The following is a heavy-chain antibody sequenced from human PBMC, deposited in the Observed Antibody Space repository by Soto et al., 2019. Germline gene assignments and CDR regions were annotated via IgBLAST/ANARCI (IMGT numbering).Heavy chain of an antibody. Sequence: SVKVSCKASGYTCTMYGISCVLQAPGQGLEWMGWISAYDGNTNYAQKLQGRVTMTTDTSTSTAYMELRSLRSDDTAVYYCARDASGYYDFDYWGQGTLVTVSS. V-gene: IGHV1-18*04. CDR1: GYTCTMYG. D-gene: IGHD3-3*01. J-gene: IGHJ4*02. CDR2: ISAYDGNT. CDR3: ARDASGYYDFDY.